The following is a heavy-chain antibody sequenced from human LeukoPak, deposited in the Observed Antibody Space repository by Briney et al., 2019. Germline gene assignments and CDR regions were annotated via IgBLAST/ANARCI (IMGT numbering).Heavy chain of an antibody. CDR3: AREDGYNLSFDY. V-gene: IGHV4-59*01. CDR2: IYYSGST. CDR1: GGSIGSYY. Sequence: SETLPLTCTVSGGSIGSYYWSWIRQPPGKGLEWIGYIYYSGSTNYNPSLKSRVTISVDTSKNQFSLKLSSVTAAGTAVYYCAREDGYNLSFDYWGQGTLVTVSS. D-gene: IGHD5-24*01. J-gene: IGHJ4*02.